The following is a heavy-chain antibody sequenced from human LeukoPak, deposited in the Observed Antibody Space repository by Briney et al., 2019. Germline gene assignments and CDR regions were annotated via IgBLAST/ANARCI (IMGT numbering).Heavy chain of an antibody. CDR3: ARGVVVVVAATSFDY. J-gene: IGHJ4*02. V-gene: IGHV1-2*06. CDR1: GYTFTGYY. Sequence: ASVKVSCKASGYTFTGYYMHWVRQAPGQGLEWMGRINPNSGGTNYAQKFQGRVTMTRDTSISTAYMELSRLRSDDTAVYHCARGVVVVVAATSFDYWGQGTLVTVSS. D-gene: IGHD2-15*01. CDR2: INPNSGGT.